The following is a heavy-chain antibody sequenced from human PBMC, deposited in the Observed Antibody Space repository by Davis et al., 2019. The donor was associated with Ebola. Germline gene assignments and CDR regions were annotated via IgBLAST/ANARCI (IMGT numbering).Heavy chain of an antibody. Sequence: MPSETLFLTCAVSGGSISSGGYSWSWIRQPPGKGLEWIGYIYHSGSTYYNPSLQRRVTISVDTSKKQFSLKLSSVTAADTAVYYCARVVGSYYYGMDVWGQGTTVTVSS. J-gene: IGHJ6*02. V-gene: IGHV4-30-2*01. CDR1: GGSISSGGYS. CDR2: IYHSGST. CDR3: ARVVGSYYYGMDV. D-gene: IGHD1-26*01.